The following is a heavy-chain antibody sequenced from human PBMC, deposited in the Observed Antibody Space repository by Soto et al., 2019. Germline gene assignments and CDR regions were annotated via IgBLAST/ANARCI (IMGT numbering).Heavy chain of an antibody. Sequence: SETLSLTCTVSGGSISSSSYYWGWIRQPPGKGLEWIGSIYYSGSTYYNPSLKSRVTISVDTSKNQFSLKLSSVTAADTAVYYCASVRRGGYDSLRYYYGMDVRGQGTTVT. CDR3: ASVRRGGYDSLRYYYGMDV. D-gene: IGHD5-12*01. V-gene: IGHV4-39*01. CDR1: GGSISSSSYY. J-gene: IGHJ6*02. CDR2: IYYSGST.